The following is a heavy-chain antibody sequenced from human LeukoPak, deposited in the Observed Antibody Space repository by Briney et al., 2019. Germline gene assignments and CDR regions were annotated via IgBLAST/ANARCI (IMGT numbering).Heavy chain of an antibody. D-gene: IGHD3-9*01. CDR1: GYTFTSYG. CDR3: ARGGGRYYDILTGYLLADAFDI. J-gene: IGHJ3*02. CDR2: ISAYNGNT. Sequence: GASVKVSCKASGYTFTSYGISWVRQAPGQGLEWMGWISAYNGNTNYAQKLQGRVTMTTDTSTSTAYMELRSLRSDDTAVYYCARGGGRYYDILTGYLLADAFDIWGQGTMVTVSS. V-gene: IGHV1-18*01.